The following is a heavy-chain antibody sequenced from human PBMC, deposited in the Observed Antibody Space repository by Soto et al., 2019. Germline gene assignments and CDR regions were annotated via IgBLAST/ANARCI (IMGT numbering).Heavy chain of an antibody. V-gene: IGHV3-13*04. D-gene: IGHD3-22*01. CDR1: GFNLSNYD. J-gene: IGHJ6*02. CDR3: ARSPPGGYHYYYGMDV. CDR2: IGTAGDT. Sequence: PGGSLRLPFSASGFNLSNYDIQWVRQATGKSHEWVSAIGTAGDTYYPGSVKGRFTISRENAKNSLYLQMNSLRAGDTAVYYCARSPPGGYHYYYGMDVWGQGTTVTVSS.